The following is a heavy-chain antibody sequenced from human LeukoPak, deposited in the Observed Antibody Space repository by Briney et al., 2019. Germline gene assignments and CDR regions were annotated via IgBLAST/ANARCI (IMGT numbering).Heavy chain of an antibody. CDR2: IKQDGSEK. CDR3: AREGARYCTNGVCYLFDY. J-gene: IGHJ4*02. Sequence: GGSLRLSCAASGFTFSSYWMSWVRQAPGKGLEWVANIKQDGSEKYYVDSVKGRFTISRDNAKNSLYLQMNSLRAEDTAVYYCAREGARYCTNGVCYLFDYWGQGTLVTVSS. CDR1: GFTFSSYW. D-gene: IGHD2-8*01. V-gene: IGHV3-7*01.